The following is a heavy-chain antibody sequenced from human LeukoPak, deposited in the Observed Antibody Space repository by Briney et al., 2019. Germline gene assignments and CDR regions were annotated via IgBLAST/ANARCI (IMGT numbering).Heavy chain of an antibody. CDR3: VSGWYYFDY. V-gene: IGHV3-7*03. J-gene: IGHJ4*02. D-gene: IGHD6-19*01. CDR2: IKRDGSEK. CDR1: GFTFSSYW. Sequence: GGSLRLSCAASGFTFSSYWMNWVRQAPGKGLEWVANIKRDGSEKYYVDSVKGRFTISRDNTKNSLYLQMNSLRAEDTAVYYCVSGWYYFDYWGQGTLVTVSS.